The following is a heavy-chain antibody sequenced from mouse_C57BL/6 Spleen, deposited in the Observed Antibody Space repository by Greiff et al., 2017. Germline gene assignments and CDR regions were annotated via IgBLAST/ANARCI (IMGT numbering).Heavy chain of an antibody. D-gene: IGHD2-12*01. CDR3: ALRKDYTMDY. CDR1: GYSITSGYY. CDR2: ISYDGSN. Sequence: EVKLMESGPGLVKPSQSLSLTCSVTGYSITSGYYWNWIRQFPGNKLEWMGYISYDGSNNYNPSLKNRISITRDTSKNQFFLKLNSVTTENTATYYCALRKDYTMDYWGQGTSVTVSS. J-gene: IGHJ4*01. V-gene: IGHV3-6*01.